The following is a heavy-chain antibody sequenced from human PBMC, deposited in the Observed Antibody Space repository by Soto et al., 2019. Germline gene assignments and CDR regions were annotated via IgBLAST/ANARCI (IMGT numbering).Heavy chain of an antibody. J-gene: IGHJ3*01. D-gene: IGHD3-10*01. CDR3: ARRFGDAFDF. CDR2: IYYSGST. V-gene: IGHV4-59*08. Sequence: QVQLQESGPGLVKPSETLSLTCTVSGGSISSYYWSWIRQPLGKGLEWIGYIYYSGSTNYNPSLKSRVTISVDTSKNQFSLKLSSVTAADTAVYYCARRFGDAFDFWGQGTMVTVSS. CDR1: GGSISSYY.